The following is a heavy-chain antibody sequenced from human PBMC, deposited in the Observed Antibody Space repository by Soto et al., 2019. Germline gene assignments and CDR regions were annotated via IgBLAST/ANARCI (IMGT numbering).Heavy chain of an antibody. V-gene: IGHV4-59*01. CDR1: GGSISSYY. J-gene: IGHJ5*02. Sequence: SETLSLTCTVSGGSISSYYWSWIRQPPGKGLEWIGYIYYSGSTNYNPSLQSRVTISVETSKNQFSLKLSSVTAADTAVYYCARVTTDLYNWFDPWGQGTLVTVSS. CDR2: IYYSGST. CDR3: ARVTTDLYNWFDP.